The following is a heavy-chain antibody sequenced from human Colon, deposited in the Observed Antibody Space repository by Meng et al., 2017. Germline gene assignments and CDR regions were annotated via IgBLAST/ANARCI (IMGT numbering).Heavy chain of an antibody. V-gene: IGHV2-5*02. CDR1: GFSLTTSGVG. CDR3: AHSPQGYFDY. Sequence: QITLKETGPALVKPTQTVTLTCTFSGFSLTTSGVGVAWNRQPPGEALEWLALIYWDDDKRYSPSLKNRLAITKDTSKSQVVLTMTNMDPMDTGTYYCAHSPQGYFDYWGPGTLVTVSS. J-gene: IGHJ4*02. CDR2: IYWDDDK.